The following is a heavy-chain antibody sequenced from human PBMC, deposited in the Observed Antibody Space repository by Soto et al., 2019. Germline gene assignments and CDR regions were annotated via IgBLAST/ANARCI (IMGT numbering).Heavy chain of an antibody. Sequence: PETLSLTSKVSGASISSSYWSWIRQPPGKGLEWIAYIYHTGTTNYNPSLKSRVTISLDTSKSQFSLNLTSLTTADTAVYFCARGGNRYSPTSSGVGGFDYWCQGPLGT. CDR2: IYHTGTT. D-gene: IGHD5-12*01. CDR3: ARGGNRYSPTSSGVGGFDY. V-gene: IGHV4-59*01. CDR1: GASISSSY. J-gene: IGHJ4*02.